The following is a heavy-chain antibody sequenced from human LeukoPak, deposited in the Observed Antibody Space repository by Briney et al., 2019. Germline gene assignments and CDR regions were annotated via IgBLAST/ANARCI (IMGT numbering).Heavy chain of an antibody. J-gene: IGHJ6*02. D-gene: IGHD3-10*01. CDR1: GGSISSYY. CDR3: ARVVVRGAPGGYYYYGMDV. V-gene: IGHV4-59*01. Sequence: SETLSLTCTVSGGSISSYYWSWIRQPPGKGLEWIGYIYYSGSTNYNPSLKSRVTISVDTSKNQFSLKLSSVTAADTAVYYCARVVVRGAPGGYYYYGMDVWGQGTTVTVSS. CDR2: IYYSGST.